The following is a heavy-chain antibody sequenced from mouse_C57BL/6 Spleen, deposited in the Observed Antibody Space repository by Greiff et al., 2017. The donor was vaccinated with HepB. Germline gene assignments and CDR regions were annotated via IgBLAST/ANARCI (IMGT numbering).Heavy chain of an antibody. J-gene: IGHJ3*01. D-gene: IGHD1-1*01. CDR1: GHAFTNYL. CDR2: INPGSGGT. CDR3: ARDYGSSPPAFAY. V-gene: IGHV1-54*01. Sequence: QVQLKQSGAELVRPGTSVKVSCKASGHAFTNYLIEWVKQRPGQGLEWIGVINPGSGGTNYNEKFKGKATLTADKSSSTAYMQLSSLTSEDSAVYFCARDYGSSPPAFAYWGQGTLVTVSA.